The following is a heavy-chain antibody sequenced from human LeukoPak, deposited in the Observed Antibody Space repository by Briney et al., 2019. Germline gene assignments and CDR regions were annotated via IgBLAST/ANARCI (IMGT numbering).Heavy chain of an antibody. V-gene: IGHV3-48*02. Sequence: GRSLRLSCAASGFTFSAYSMNWVRQAPGKGLDWVSYIRSRSFTIYYADSVKGRFTISRDNAKNSLYLEMNSLRDEDTAVYYCARSVIAVAGYDAFDIWGQGTVVTVSS. CDR1: GFTFSAYS. J-gene: IGHJ3*02. CDR3: ARSVIAVAGYDAFDI. D-gene: IGHD6-19*01. CDR2: IRSRSFTI.